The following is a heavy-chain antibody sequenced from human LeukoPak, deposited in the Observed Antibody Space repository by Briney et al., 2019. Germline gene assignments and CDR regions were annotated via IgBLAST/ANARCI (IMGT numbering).Heavy chain of an antibody. J-gene: IGHJ4*02. Sequence: PGGSLRLSCAASGFTFNSYAMSWVRQAPGKGLEWVSTIGTSAHSTYYSDSVKGRFTISRDNSKNTLYLQMNSLRAEDTAVYYCAKVPPVEWELLATDYWGQGTLVTVSS. CDR3: AKVPPVEWELLATDY. CDR1: GFTFNSYA. CDR2: IGTSAHST. V-gene: IGHV3-23*01. D-gene: IGHD1-26*01.